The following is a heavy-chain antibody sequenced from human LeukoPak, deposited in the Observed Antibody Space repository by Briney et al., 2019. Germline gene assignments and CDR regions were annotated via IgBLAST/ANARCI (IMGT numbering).Heavy chain of an antibody. J-gene: IGHJ4*02. CDR1: AFTFTSYA. Sequence: GGSLRLSCAASAFTFTSYAMSWVRQAPGKGLEWVLAISGSGVTTYYADSVKGRFTISRDNSKNTLYLQMNSLRAEDTALYYCAKDRDYYLVGFFDYWGQGTLVTVSS. CDR3: AKDRDYYLVGFFDY. CDR2: ISGSGVTT. V-gene: IGHV3-23*01. D-gene: IGHD3-10*01.